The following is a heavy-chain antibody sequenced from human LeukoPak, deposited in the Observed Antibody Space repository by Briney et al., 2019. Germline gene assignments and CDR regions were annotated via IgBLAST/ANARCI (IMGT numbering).Heavy chain of an antibody. CDR3: ARVSGFYYYYMDV. V-gene: IGHV4-39*07. CDR1: GGSISSSSYY. Sequence: SETLSLTCTVSGGSISSSSYYWGWIRQPPGKGLEWIGSIYYSGSTYYNPSLKSRVTISVDTSKNQFSLKLSSVTAADTAVYYCARVSGFYYYYMDVWGKGTTVTVSS. J-gene: IGHJ6*03. CDR2: IYYSGST.